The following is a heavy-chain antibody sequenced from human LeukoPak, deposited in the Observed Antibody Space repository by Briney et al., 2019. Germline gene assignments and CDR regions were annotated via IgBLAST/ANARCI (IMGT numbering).Heavy chain of an antibody. Sequence: ASVKVSFKASGYTFTSYYMHWVRQAPGQGLEWMGIINPSGGSTSYAQKFQGRVTMTRDTSKNQFSLKLSSVTAADTAVYYCARVPEYSNYVDYWGQGTLVIVSS. J-gene: IGHJ4*02. V-gene: IGHV1-46*01. CDR1: GYTFTSYY. CDR3: ARVPEYSNYVDY. D-gene: IGHD4-11*01. CDR2: INPSGGST.